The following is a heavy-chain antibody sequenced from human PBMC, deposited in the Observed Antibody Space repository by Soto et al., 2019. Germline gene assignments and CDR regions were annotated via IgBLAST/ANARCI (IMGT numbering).Heavy chain of an antibody. CDR2: ISAYNGNT. D-gene: IGHD3-22*01. Sequence: QVQLVQSGAEVKKPGASVKVSCKASGYTFTSYGISWVRQAPGQGLEWMGWISAYNGNTNYAQKLQGRVTMTTDTSTSTAYMELRSLRSDDTAVYYCARAEGYYDSSGYSYYFDYWGQGTLVTVSS. CDR1: GYTFTSYG. J-gene: IGHJ4*02. V-gene: IGHV1-18*01. CDR3: ARAEGYYDSSGYSYYFDY.